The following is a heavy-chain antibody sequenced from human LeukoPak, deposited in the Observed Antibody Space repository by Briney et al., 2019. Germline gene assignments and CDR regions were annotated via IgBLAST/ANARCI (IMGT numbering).Heavy chain of an antibody. CDR3: AKDMPPPRPSSWYYFAY. CDR1: GSTFRSYG. J-gene: IGHJ4*02. Sequence: GGSLRLSCAVSGSTFRSYGMHWVRQAPGKGLEWVAVVSYDGTNKYYADSVRGRFTISRDNSKDTLFLQMNSLRGEDTAVYYCAKDMPPPRPSSWYYFAYWGQATLVTVSS. D-gene: IGHD6-13*01. CDR2: VSYDGTNK. V-gene: IGHV3-30*18.